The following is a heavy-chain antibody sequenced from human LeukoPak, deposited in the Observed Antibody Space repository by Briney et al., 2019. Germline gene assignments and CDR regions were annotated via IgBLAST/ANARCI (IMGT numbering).Heavy chain of an antibody. CDR2: IYYSGST. CDR1: GGSISSYY. J-gene: IGHJ3*02. D-gene: IGHD2-15*01. V-gene: IGHV4-59*01. Sequence: TSETLSLTCTVSGGSISSYYWSWIRQPPGKGLEWIGYIYYSGSTNYNPSLKSRVTISVDTSKNQFSLKLSSVTAADTAVYYCARPYCSGGSCYSGAFDIWGQGTMATVSS. CDR3: ARPYCSGGSCYSGAFDI.